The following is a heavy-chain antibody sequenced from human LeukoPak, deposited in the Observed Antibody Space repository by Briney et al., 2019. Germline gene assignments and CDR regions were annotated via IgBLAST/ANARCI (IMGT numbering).Heavy chain of an antibody. CDR2: INNDGSST. CDR1: GFTFSSYW. D-gene: IGHD3-10*01. Sequence: PGGSLRLSCAASGFTFSSYWMHWVRQDPGKGLVWVSHINNDGSSTTYADSVKGRFTISRDNSKNTLYLQMNSLRPEDTAVYYCARERESGSNYYYYGLDVWGQGTTVTVSS. V-gene: IGHV3-74*01. J-gene: IGHJ6*02. CDR3: ARERESGSNYYYYGLDV.